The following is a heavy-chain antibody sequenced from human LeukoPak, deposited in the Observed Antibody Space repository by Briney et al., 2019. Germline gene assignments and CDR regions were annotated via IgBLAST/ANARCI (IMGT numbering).Heavy chain of an antibody. CDR1: GYTFTGYY. J-gene: IGHJ4*02. Sequence: ASVKVSCKASGYTFTGYYMHWVRQAPGQGLEWMGWINPNSGGTNYAQKFQGWVTMTRDTSISTAYMELSRLRSDDTAVYYCARGGNYYGSVSYLSPCDYWGQGTLVAVSS. D-gene: IGHD3-10*01. CDR2: INPNSGGT. CDR3: ARGGNYYGSVSYLSPCDY. V-gene: IGHV1-2*04.